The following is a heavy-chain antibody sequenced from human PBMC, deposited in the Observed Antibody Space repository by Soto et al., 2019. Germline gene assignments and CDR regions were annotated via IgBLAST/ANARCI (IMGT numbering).Heavy chain of an antibody. J-gene: IGHJ1*01. CDR3: ASRGEGDYYDTSGYG. CDR2: IIPIFGTT. D-gene: IGHD3-22*01. Sequence: QVQLVQSGAEVKKPGSSVKVSCKASGGTFSNYALSWVRQAPGQGLEWMGDIIPIFGTTNNAETFQGRVPIAADEATSTAYMELSSLRSEDTAVYYCASRGEGDYYDTSGYGWGQGTLVTVSS. CDR1: GGTFSNYA. V-gene: IGHV1-69*12.